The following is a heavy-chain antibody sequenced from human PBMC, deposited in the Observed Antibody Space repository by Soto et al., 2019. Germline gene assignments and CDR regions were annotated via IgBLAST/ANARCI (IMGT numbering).Heavy chain of an antibody. J-gene: IGHJ3*02. V-gene: IGHV5-51*01. D-gene: IGHD3-22*01. Sequence: LGESLKISCKGSGYSFTSYWIGWVRQMPGKGLEWMGIIYPGDSDTRYSPSFQGQVTISADKSISTAYLQWSSLKASDTAMYYCASQNYYDSSGYYYDAFDIWGQGTMVTVSS. CDR1: GYSFTSYW. CDR2: IYPGDSDT. CDR3: ASQNYYDSSGYYYDAFDI.